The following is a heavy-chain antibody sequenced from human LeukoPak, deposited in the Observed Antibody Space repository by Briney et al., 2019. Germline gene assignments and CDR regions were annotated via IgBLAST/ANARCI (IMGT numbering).Heavy chain of an antibody. D-gene: IGHD2-2*01. CDR3: AKDVGYCGSTSCYFFY. Sequence: PGGSLRLSCAASKFTFSSSAMSWVRQAPGKGLEWVSTVSGSGGATYYAESVKGRFTISRDNSKNTLYLQMNSLRAEDTAVYYCAKDVGYCGSTSCYFFYWGQGTLVTVAS. CDR1: KFTFSSSA. CDR2: VSGSGGAT. V-gene: IGHV3-23*01. J-gene: IGHJ4*02.